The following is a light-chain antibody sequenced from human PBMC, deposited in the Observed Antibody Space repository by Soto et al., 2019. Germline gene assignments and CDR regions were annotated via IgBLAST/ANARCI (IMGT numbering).Light chain of an antibody. J-gene: IGLJ3*02. CDR3: PSYDSSLSGSV. CDR2: GNS. CDR1: SSNIGAGYD. Sequence: QSVLTQPPSVSGAPGQRVTISCTGSSSNIGAGYDVHWYQQLPGTAPKLLIYGNSNRPSEVPDRFSGSKSGTSASLAITGLQAEDEADYYCPSYDSSLSGSVFGGGTKLTVL. V-gene: IGLV1-40*01.